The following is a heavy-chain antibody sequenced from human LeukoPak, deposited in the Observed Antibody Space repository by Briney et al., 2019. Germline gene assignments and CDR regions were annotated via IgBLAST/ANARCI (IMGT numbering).Heavy chain of an antibody. D-gene: IGHD1-14*01. CDR1: GFIFSNYY. V-gene: IGHV3-21*01. CDR2: ISSTSSHM. J-gene: IGHJ4*02. Sequence: GGSLRLSCATSGFIFSNYYMSWVRQAPGKGLECVSSISSTSSHMYYADSVKGRFTISRDNAKNSLYLQVNSLDSEDTAVYYCARGNHGYGPDYWGQGTLVTVSS. CDR3: ARGNHGYGPDY.